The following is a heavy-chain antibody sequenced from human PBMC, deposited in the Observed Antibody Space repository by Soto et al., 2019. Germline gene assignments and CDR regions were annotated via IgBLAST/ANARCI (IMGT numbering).Heavy chain of an antibody. CDR1: GGTFSSDA. V-gene: IGHV1-69*01. Sequence: QVQLVQSGAEVKKPGSSVNFSCKASGGTFSSDAISWVRQAPGQGLEWMGGIIPIFGTANYAQKFQGRVTITADESTSTAYMELSSLRSEDTAVYYCARDHGTGTTDYYYYGMDVWGQGTTVTVSS. J-gene: IGHJ6*02. D-gene: IGHD1-7*01. CDR2: IIPIFGTA. CDR3: ARDHGTGTTDYYYYGMDV.